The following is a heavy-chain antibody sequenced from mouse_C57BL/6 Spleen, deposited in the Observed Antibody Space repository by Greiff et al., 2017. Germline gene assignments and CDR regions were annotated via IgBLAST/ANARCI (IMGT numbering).Heavy chain of an antibody. CDR3: ARFGGSSPYYFDY. V-gene: IGHV3-8*01. CDR1: GYSITSDY. D-gene: IGHD1-1*01. J-gene: IGHJ2*01. CDR2: ISDSGRT. Sequence: VQLKESGPGLAKPSQTLSLTCSVTGYSITSDYWNWIRKFPGNKLEYMGYISDSGRTYYNPSLKRRISITRDTSKNQYYLQLNSVTTEDTATYYCARFGGSSPYYFDYWGQGTTLTVSS.